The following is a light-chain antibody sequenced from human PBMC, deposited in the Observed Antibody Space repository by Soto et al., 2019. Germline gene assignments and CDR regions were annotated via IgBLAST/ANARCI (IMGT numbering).Light chain of an antibody. Sequence: EIVLTQSPATLSLSPGERATLSCRASQSVSGYLAWYQQTPGQAPRLLIYDTSKRATGIPARFSGGGSGTDFTLTIRSLEPEDFAVYYCQHRSNWLWTFGQGTKVDIK. CDR1: QSVSGY. V-gene: IGKV3-11*01. J-gene: IGKJ1*01. CDR3: QHRSNWLWT. CDR2: DTS.